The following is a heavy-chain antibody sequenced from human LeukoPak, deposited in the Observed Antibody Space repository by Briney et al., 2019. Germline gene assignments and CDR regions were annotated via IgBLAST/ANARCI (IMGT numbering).Heavy chain of an antibody. Sequence: GGSLRLSCAASGFTFSSYWMHWVRQLPGKGLLWVSRINSDGSSTSYADSVKGRFTISRDNAKNTLYLQMNSLRAEDTAVYFCAAPSVVAAFQRWGQGTLVTVSS. V-gene: IGHV3-74*01. J-gene: IGHJ1*01. D-gene: IGHD2-15*01. CDR1: GFTFSSYW. CDR3: AAPSVVAAFQR. CDR2: INSDGSST.